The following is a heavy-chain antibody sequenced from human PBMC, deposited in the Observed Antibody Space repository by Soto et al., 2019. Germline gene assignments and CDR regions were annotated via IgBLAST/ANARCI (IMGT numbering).Heavy chain of an antibody. V-gene: IGHV3-9*01. CDR1: GFSFDDYA. Sequence: EVQLVESGGGLVQPGRSLRLSCAASGFSFDDYAMNWVRQAPGKGLEWVSGISWNGGSIGYADSVKGRFTISRDNAKDAWYLQMSSLRAEDTALYYCATDLYGSAIYGLDVWGQGTTVTVSS. CDR2: ISWNGGSI. J-gene: IGHJ6*02. D-gene: IGHD3-10*01. CDR3: ATDLYGSAIYGLDV.